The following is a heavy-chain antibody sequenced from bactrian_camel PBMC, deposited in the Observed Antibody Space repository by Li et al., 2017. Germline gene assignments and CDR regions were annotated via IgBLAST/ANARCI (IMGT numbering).Heavy chain of an antibody. CDR1: LRTASYDC. V-gene: IGHV3S57*01. CDR2: IGSGGAL. J-gene: IGHJ4*01. CDR3: AAAMERWVAAGPMDTYEYHY. D-gene: IGHD3*01. Sequence: HVQLVESGGGSVQAGGSLRLSCVASLRTASYDCMAWFRQDPGKEREGLAFIGSGGALSYTDSVKGRFTIPKDNRKNTLYLQMNSLKPEDTAMYYCAAAMERWVAAGPMDTYEYHYWGQGTQVTVS.